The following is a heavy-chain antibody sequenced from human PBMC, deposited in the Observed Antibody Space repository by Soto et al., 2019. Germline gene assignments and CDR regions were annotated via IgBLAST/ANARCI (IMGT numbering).Heavy chain of an antibody. J-gene: IGHJ4*02. CDR3: AADATAWQQMVPSDY. D-gene: IGHD2-8*01. CDR1: GFTFTSSA. Sequence: SVKVSCKASGFTFTSSAFQWVRQARGQRLEWIGWIAVGSGYTNYAQRFQDRVTLTRDMSTATTYMELSRLTSEDTAIYYCAADATAWQQMVPSDYWGQGTLVTVS. V-gene: IGHV1-58*01. CDR2: IAVGSGYT.